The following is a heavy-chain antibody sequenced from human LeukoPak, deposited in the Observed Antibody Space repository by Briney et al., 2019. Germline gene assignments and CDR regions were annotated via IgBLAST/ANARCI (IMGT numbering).Heavy chain of an antibody. CDR2: IYYSGST. J-gene: IGHJ4*02. CDR3: ARPRVGVGGSVDY. D-gene: IGHD3-16*01. V-gene: IGHV4-39*01. Sequence: SETLSLTCTVSGGSISSYYWGWIRQPPGKGLEWIGSIYYSGSTYYNPSLKSRVTISVDTSKNQFSLKLSPVTAADTAMYYCARPRVGVGGSVDYWGQGTLVTVSS. CDR1: GGSISSYY.